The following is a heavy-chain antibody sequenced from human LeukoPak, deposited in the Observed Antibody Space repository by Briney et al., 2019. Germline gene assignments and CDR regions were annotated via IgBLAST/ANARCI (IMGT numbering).Heavy chain of an antibody. V-gene: IGHV1-46*01. Sequence: VASVKVSCKASGYTFTNYYMHWVRQAPGQGLEWMGVINPNGGGTSYAQKFQGRVTMTRDTSTSTVYMELSSLRSEDTAVYYCARGRGRNTIFGVVISPDNGMDVWGQGTTVTVSS. CDR1: GYTFTNYY. J-gene: IGHJ6*02. D-gene: IGHD3-3*01. CDR3: ARGRGRNTIFGVVISPDNGMDV. CDR2: INPNGGGT.